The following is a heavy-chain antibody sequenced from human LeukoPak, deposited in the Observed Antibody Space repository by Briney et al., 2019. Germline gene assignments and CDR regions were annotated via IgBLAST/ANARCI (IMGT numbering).Heavy chain of an antibody. Sequence: SETLSLTCTVSGGSISSGSYYWSWIRQPAGKGLEWIGRIYTSGSTNYNPSLKSRVTMSVDTSENQFSLRLSSVTAADTAVYYCARDQAVVVPAVKGYYYYYMDVWGKGTTVTVSS. CDR3: ARDQAVVVPAVKGYYYYYMDV. J-gene: IGHJ6*03. D-gene: IGHD2-2*01. CDR2: IYTSGST. V-gene: IGHV4-61*02. CDR1: GGSISSGSYY.